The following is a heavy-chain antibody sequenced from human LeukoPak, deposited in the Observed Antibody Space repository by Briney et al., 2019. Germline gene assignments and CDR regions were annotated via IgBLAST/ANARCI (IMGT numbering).Heavy chain of an antibody. Sequence: PGGSLRLSCAASGFTFSDHYMTWIRQAPGKGLEWVSYIGGVASDIFYGDSVKGRFSISRDNAKNSVYLQMNSLRAEDTAVYYCARGGAHGMDVWGQGTTVTVSS. J-gene: IGHJ6*02. CDR1: GFTFSDHY. V-gene: IGHV3-11*01. D-gene: IGHD1-26*01. CDR2: IGGVASDI. CDR3: ARGGAHGMDV.